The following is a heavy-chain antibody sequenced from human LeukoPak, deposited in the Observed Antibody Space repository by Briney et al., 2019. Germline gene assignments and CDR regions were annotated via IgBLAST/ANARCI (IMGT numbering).Heavy chain of an antibody. CDR2: MNPNSGVA. V-gene: IGHV1-8*01. D-gene: IGHD3-22*01. CDR1: GYTFISYD. CDR3: ARGARDYYDSNDYPNFYYYYYMDV. J-gene: IGHJ6*03. Sequence: ASVKVSCKASGYTFISYDINWVRQATGQGLEWMGWMNPNSGVAGYAQKFQGRVTMTRNTSINAASMELSSLRSEDTAVYYCARGARDYYDSNDYPNFYYYYYMDVWGKGTTVTISS.